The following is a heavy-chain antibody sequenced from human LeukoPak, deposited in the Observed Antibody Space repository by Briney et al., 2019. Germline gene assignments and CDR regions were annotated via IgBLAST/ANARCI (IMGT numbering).Heavy chain of an antibody. CDR1: GGSIDSSPYY. J-gene: IGHJ4*02. Sequence: SETLSLTCTVSGGSIDSSPYYWGWIRQPPGKGLEWIGNVYYSGTTYYNPSLKSRVTISVDTSKNQFSLELSSVTAADTAVYYCARRPVATITFDYWGQGTLVTVSS. CDR2: VYYSGTT. V-gene: IGHV4-39*01. D-gene: IGHD5-12*01. CDR3: ARRPVATITFDY.